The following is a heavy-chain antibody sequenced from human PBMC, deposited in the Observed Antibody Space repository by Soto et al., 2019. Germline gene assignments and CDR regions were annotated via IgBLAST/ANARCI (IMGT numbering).Heavy chain of an antibody. CDR1: GGSFSGYY. CDR3: ARLGYGSGSYYPYYYYGMDV. J-gene: IGHJ6*02. CDR2: INHSGST. V-gene: IGHV4-34*01. D-gene: IGHD3-10*01. Sequence: SETLSLTCAVYGGSFSGYYWSWIRQPPGKXLEWIGEINHSGSTNYNPSLKSRVTISVDTSKNQFSLKLSSVTAADTAAYYCARLGYGSGSYYPYYYYGMDVWGQGTTVTVSS.